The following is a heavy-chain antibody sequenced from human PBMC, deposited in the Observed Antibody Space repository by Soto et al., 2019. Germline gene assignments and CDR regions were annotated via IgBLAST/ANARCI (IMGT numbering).Heavy chain of an antibody. CDR1: GYSFTSLD. CDR3: ARGVSAGVDY. Sequence: GASVKVSCKASGYSFTSLDINWVRQTAGQGLEWMGWMEPSTGTTGYAQKFHGRVTMTRDTSINTAYMELTTLTSDDTAFYYCARGVSAGVDYWGQGTLVTVSS. D-gene: IGHD1-26*01. V-gene: IGHV1-8*01. CDR2: MEPSTGTT. J-gene: IGHJ4*02.